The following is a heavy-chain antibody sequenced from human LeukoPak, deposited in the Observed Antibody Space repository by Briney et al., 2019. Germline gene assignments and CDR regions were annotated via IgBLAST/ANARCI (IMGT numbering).Heavy chain of an antibody. CDR1: GGSFSGYY. CDR2: INHSGST. Sequence: PSETLSLTCAVYGGSFSGYYWSWIRQPPGKGLEWIGEINHSGSTNYSPSLKSRVTISVDTSKNQFSLNLRSVTAADTAVYYCARREMTTTWFDPWGQGTLVTVSS. CDR3: ARREMTTTWFDP. D-gene: IGHD5-24*01. J-gene: IGHJ5*02. V-gene: IGHV4-34*01.